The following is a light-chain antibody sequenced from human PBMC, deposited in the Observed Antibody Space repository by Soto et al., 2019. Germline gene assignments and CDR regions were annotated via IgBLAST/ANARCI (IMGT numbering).Light chain of an antibody. Sequence: EIVLTQSPATLPLSPGERATLSCRASQSVSSYLAWYQQKPGQAPRLLIYDASNRATGIPARFSGSGSGTDFTLTISSLEPEDFAVYYCQQRSNWPTFGQGTKVDI. J-gene: IGKJ1*01. V-gene: IGKV3-11*01. CDR2: DAS. CDR3: QQRSNWPT. CDR1: QSVSSY.